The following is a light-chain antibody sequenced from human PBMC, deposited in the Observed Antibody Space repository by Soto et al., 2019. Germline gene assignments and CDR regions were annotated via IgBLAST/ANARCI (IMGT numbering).Light chain of an antibody. V-gene: IGLV2-11*01. CDR2: DVS. CDR3: CSYADTYVV. Sequence: QSALTQPRSVSGSPGQSVTTSCTGTSSDVGRYNYVTWFQQRPGKAPKLMIYDVSKRPSGVPDRFSGSKSDNTASLTISGLQAEDEADYYCCSYADTYVVFGGGTKVTVL. CDR1: SSDVGRYNY. J-gene: IGLJ2*01.